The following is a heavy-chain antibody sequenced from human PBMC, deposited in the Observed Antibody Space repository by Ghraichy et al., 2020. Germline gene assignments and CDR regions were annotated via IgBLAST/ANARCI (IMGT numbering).Heavy chain of an antibody. CDR3: ARDSLIPLERRYYYYYGMDV. CDR1: GFTFSSYS. J-gene: IGHJ6*02. D-gene: IGHD1-1*01. V-gene: IGHV3-48*01. Sequence: ETLSLTCAASGFTFSSYSMNWVRQAPGKGLEWVSYISSSSSTIYYADSVKGRFTISRDNAKNSLYLQMNSLRAEDTAVYYCARDSLIPLERRYYYYYGMDVWGQGTTVTVSS. CDR2: ISSSSSTI.